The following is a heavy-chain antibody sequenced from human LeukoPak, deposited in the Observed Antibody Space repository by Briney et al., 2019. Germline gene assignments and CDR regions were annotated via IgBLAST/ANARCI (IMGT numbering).Heavy chain of an antibody. CDR1: GFTFSSYG. D-gene: IGHD6-19*01. CDR2: ISYDGSNK. V-gene: IGHV3-30*18. CDR3: AKGPLQWLAENWFDP. J-gene: IGHJ5*02. Sequence: PGRSLRLSCAASGFTFSSYGMHWVRQAPGKGLEWVAVISYDGSNKYYADSVKGRFTISRDNSKNTLYLQMNSLRAEDTAVYYCAKGPLQWLAENWFDPWGQGTLVTVSS.